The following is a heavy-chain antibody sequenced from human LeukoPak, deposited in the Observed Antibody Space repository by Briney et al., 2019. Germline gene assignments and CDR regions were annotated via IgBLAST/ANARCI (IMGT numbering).Heavy chain of an antibody. CDR1: GFTFSNAW. V-gene: IGHV3-15*01. CDR3: TTVPHNYYDSSGYYKFYYYYGMDV. CDR2: IKSKTDGGTT. J-gene: IGHJ6*02. Sequence: GGSLRLSCAASGFTFSNAWMSWVRQAPGKGLEWGGRIKSKTDGGTTDYAAPVKGRFTISRDDSKNTLYLQMNSLKTEDTAVYYCTTVPHNYYDSSGYYKFYYYYGMDVWGQGTTVTVSS. D-gene: IGHD3-22*01.